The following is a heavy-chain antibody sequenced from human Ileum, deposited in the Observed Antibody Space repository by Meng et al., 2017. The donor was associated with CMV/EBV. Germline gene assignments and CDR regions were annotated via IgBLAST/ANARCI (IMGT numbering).Heavy chain of an antibody. CDR1: GYTVTSNN. CDR3: ARDGLSGRYFDY. J-gene: IGHJ4*02. D-gene: IGHD1-26*01. Sequence: CKTSGYTVTSNNIIWVRQAPGQGPGWMGWIDTNTGNPTYAQGFTGRFVFSLNTSVKTAYLQISSLKAEDTAVYYCARDGLSGRYFDYWGQGTLVTVSS. V-gene: IGHV7-4-1*02. CDR2: IDTNTGNP.